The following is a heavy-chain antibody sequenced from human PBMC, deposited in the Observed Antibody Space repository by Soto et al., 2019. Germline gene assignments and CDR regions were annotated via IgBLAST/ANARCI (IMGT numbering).Heavy chain of an antibody. Sequence: GGSLRLSCAASGFTFSSYWMSWVRQAPGKGLEWVASIKQDGSEKYYVDSVKGRFTISRDNAKNSLYLQMNSLRAEDTAVYYCAREWRHYYDSSGYLDYWGQGTLVTVSS. CDR2: IKQDGSEK. CDR1: GFTFSSYW. V-gene: IGHV3-7*01. D-gene: IGHD3-22*01. J-gene: IGHJ4*02. CDR3: AREWRHYYDSSGYLDY.